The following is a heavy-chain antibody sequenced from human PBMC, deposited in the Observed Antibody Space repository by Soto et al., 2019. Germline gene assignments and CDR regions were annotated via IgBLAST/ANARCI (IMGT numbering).Heavy chain of an antibody. CDR1: GGSISSYY. Sequence: QVQLQESGPGLVKPSETLSLTCTVSGGSISSYYWSWIRQPPGKGLEWIGYIYSSGSTNYNPSLKSRVTISVDTSKNQFSLKLSSVTAADTAVYYCARSAYYYDSIGDYWGQGILVTVSS. CDR3: ARSAYYYDSIGDY. J-gene: IGHJ4*02. V-gene: IGHV4-59*01. D-gene: IGHD3-22*01. CDR2: IYSSGST.